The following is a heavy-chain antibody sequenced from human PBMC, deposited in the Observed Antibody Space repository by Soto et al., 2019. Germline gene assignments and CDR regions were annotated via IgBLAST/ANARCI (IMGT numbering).Heavy chain of an antibody. J-gene: IGHJ4*02. D-gene: IGHD3-3*01. CDR3: AHRGQRILGVVIMWNYFDY. CDR1: GFSLSTSGVG. Sequence: QITLKESGPTLVKPTQTLTLTCTFSGFSLSTSGVGVGWIRQPPGKALEWLALIYWDDDKRYSPSLKSRLTITKDTSKNQVVLTMTNMDPVDTATYYCAHRGQRILGVVIMWNYFDYWGQGTLVTVSS. CDR2: IYWDDDK. V-gene: IGHV2-5*02.